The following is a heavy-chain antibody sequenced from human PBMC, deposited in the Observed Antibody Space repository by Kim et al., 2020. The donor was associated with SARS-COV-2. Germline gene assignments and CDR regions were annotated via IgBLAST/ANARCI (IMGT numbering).Heavy chain of an antibody. V-gene: IGHV4-61*01. CDR3: ARGRQTTVVPKRRDAFDI. CDR2: IYYSGST. Sequence: SETLSLTCTVSGGSVSSGSYYWSWIRQSPGKGLEWIGYIYYSGSTNYNPSLKSRVTISVDTSKNQFSLKLSSVTAADTAVYYCARGRQTTVVPKRRDAFDIWGQGTMVTVSS. CDR1: GGSVSSGSYY. D-gene: IGHD4-17*01. J-gene: IGHJ3*02.